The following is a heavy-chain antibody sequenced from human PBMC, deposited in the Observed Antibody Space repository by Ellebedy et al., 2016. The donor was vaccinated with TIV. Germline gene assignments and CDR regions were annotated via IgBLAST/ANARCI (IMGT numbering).Heavy chain of an antibody. Sequence: GGSLRLSCAASGFTFSSYAMHWVRQAPGKGLEWVAVISYDGSNKYYADSVKGRFTISRDNSKNTRYLQMNSLRAEDTAVYYCARDPLGSYDRDDAFDIWGQGTMVTVSS. CDR1: GFTFSSYA. V-gene: IGHV3-30-3*01. CDR3: ARDPLGSYDRDDAFDI. D-gene: IGHD1-26*01. J-gene: IGHJ3*02. CDR2: ISYDGSNK.